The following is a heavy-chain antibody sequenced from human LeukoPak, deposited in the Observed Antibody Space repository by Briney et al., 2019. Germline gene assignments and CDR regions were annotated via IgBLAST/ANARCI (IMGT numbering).Heavy chain of an antibody. J-gene: IGHJ4*02. Sequence: ASVKVSCKTSGYNFKTSGITWVRQAPGQGLEWMGWISAQTGERHYAEKLQGRVTMTTDTSRSTGYMELKSLTSDDTAVYYCAREVWSRDIGSLFDYWGQGTLVIDSS. CDR3: AREVWSRDIGSLFDY. D-gene: IGHD1-26*01. CDR1: GYNFKTSG. V-gene: IGHV1-18*04. CDR2: ISAQTGER.